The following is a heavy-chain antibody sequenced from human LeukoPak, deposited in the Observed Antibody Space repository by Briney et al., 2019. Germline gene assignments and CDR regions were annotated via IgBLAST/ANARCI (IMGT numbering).Heavy chain of an antibody. CDR1: GFTFDDYA. CDR2: INWNSGSI. V-gene: IGHV3-9*01. D-gene: IGHD1-26*01. J-gene: IGHJ4*01. CDR3: AKDSRPYSGNRVDY. Sequence: GGSLRLSCAASGFTFDDYAMHWIRQAPRKGLEWVSGINWNSGSIDYADSVKGRFTISRDNAKNSLYLQMNSLRPEDTALYYCAKDSRPYSGNRVDYWGQGTLVTVSS.